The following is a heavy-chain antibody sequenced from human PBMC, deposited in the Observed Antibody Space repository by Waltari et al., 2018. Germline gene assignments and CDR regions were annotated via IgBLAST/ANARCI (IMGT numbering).Heavy chain of an antibody. D-gene: IGHD1-26*01. CDR1: GSTFPASH. V-gene: IGHV1-2*02. J-gene: IGHJ5*02. Sequence: QEQLVRSGSEVKKPGASGRVSCQASGSTFPASHLHCFRQTPGQGFEWMGWFNPKNGDSNSAEKFLGRVTMTRDTSINTVYLDLSGLRSDDTAVFFCARDPGPIVGAPDLWGQGTLVTVSS. CDR2: FNPKNGDS. CDR3: ARDPGPIVGAPDL.